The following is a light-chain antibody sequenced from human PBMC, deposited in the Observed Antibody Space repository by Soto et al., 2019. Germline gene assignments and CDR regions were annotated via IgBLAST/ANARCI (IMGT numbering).Light chain of an antibody. J-gene: IGKJ2*01. CDR2: GAS. V-gene: IGKV3-20*01. CDR1: QSVSSSY. Sequence: EILLTQSPGTRSWSPGERATLSCRASQSVSSSYLAWYQQKPGQAPRLLIYGASSRATGIPDRFSGSGSGTDFTLTISRLEPEDFAVYYCQQYGSSPRTFGQGTKVDIK. CDR3: QQYGSSPRT.